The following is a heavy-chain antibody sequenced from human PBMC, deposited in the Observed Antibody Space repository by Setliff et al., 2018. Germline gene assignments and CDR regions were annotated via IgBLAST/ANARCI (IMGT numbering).Heavy chain of an antibody. D-gene: IGHD6-19*01. CDR2: IWDDGGNK. Sequence: GGSLRLSCAASGFTFSTYRMHWVRQAPGKGLEWVAVIWDDGGNKYHADSVKGRFTISRDNSKNTLYLQMNSLRPEDTAVYYCARKVEQWLTPHFDYWGQGALVTVSS. CDR3: ARKVEQWLTPHFDY. CDR1: GFTFSTYR. J-gene: IGHJ4*02. V-gene: IGHV3-33*08.